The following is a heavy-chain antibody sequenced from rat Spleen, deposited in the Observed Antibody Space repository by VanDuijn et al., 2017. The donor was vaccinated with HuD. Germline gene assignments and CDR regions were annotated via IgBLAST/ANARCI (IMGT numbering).Heavy chain of an antibody. CDR3: ARPHSSLYVMDA. V-gene: IGHV5-29*01. CDR2: ISYDGSRT. Sequence: EVQLVESDGGLVQPGRSLKLSCAASGFTFTDYYMAWVRQAPTKGLEWVATISYDGSRTYYRDSVKGRFTISRDNAKSTLYLQMNSLRSEDTATYYCARPHSSLYVMDAWGQGASVTVSS. D-gene: IGHD1-2*01. J-gene: IGHJ4*01. CDR1: GFTFTDYY.